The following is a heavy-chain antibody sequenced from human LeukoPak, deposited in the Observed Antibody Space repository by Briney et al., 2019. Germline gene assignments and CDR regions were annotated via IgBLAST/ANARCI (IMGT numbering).Heavy chain of an antibody. J-gene: IGHJ3*02. CDR1: GGTFSSYA. CDR2: IIPIFGTA. D-gene: IGHD3-10*01. V-gene: IGHV1-69*13. CDR3: ARGYGLWGSGSHDAFDI. Sequence: GASVKASCKASGGTFSSYAISWVRQAPGQGLEWMGGIIPIFGTANYAQKFQGRVTITADESTSTAYMELSSLRSEDTAVYYCARGYGLWGSGSHDAFDIWGQGTMVTVSS.